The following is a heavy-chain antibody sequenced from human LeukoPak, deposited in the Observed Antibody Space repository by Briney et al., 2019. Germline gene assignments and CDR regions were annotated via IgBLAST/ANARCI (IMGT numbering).Heavy chain of an antibody. CDR1: GGTFSSYA. CDR3: ARGRGSRTGSNGDYLDN. Sequence: SVKVSCKASGGTFSSYAINWVRQAPGKGLEWMGRIIPILGLRNYAQKFQGRVTITADKSTSTGYMDVTSLRSDDTAVYYCARGRGSRTGSNGDYLDNWGQGTLVTVSS. CDR2: IIPILGLR. V-gene: IGHV1-69*04. J-gene: IGHJ4*02. D-gene: IGHD1-1*01.